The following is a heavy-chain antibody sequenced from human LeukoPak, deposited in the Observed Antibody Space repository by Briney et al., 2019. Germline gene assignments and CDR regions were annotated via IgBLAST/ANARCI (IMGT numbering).Heavy chain of an antibody. CDR2: ISSSSSYI. D-gene: IGHD3-22*01. V-gene: IGHV3-21*01. CDR1: GFTFSSYS. Sequence: SGGSLRLSCAASGFTFSSYSMNWVRQAPGKGLEWVSSISSSSSYIYYADSVKGRFTISRDNAKNSLYLQMNSLRAEDTAVYYCARDFYYYDSSGYLYWGQGTLVTVSS. J-gene: IGHJ4*02. CDR3: ARDFYYYDSSGYLY.